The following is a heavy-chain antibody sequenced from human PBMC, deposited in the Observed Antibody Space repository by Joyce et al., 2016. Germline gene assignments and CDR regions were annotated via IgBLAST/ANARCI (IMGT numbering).Heavy chain of an antibody. J-gene: IGHJ5*02. D-gene: IGHD3-16*01. CDR1: GYSFISFY. CDR3: ARAYSHYANWFDP. Sequence: QVQLVQSGAEVKKPGASVKVSCKASGYSFISFYMHWVRQAPGNGPEWMGLINPLTGTTTYAQKFQGRVTLTTEKATSTVYMDLNSLRSEDTAFYFCARAYSHYANWFDPWGQGTLVTVSS. CDR2: INPLTGTT. V-gene: IGHV1-46*01.